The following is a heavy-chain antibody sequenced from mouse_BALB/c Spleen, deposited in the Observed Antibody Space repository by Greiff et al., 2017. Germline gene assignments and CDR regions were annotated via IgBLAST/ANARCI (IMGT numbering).Heavy chain of an antibody. CDR1: GYTFTDYE. CDR2: IDPETGGT. V-gene: IGHV1-15*01. J-gene: IGHJ4*01. CDR3: TRGGSFYAMDY. Sequence: QVQLKESGAELVRPGASVTLSCKASGYTFTDYEMHWVKQTPVHGLEWIGAIDPETGGTAYNQKFKGKATLTADKSSSTAYMELRSLTSEDSAVYYCTRGGSFYAMDYWGQGTSVTVSS.